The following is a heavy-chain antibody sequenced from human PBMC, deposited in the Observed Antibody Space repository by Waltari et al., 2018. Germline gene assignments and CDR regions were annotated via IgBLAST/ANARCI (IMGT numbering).Heavy chain of an antibody. Sequence: QVQLVESGGGVVQPGRSLRLSCTASGFTFSSYGMLWVRQAPGKGLEWVARIWYDGTNKNYADSVRGRFTISRDNSKNTLYLQMNSLRVEDTAVYYCARGIADDWGQGTLVTVSS. CDR1: GFTFSSYG. J-gene: IGHJ4*02. V-gene: IGHV3-33*01. D-gene: IGHD6-13*01. CDR2: IWYDGTNK. CDR3: ARGIADD.